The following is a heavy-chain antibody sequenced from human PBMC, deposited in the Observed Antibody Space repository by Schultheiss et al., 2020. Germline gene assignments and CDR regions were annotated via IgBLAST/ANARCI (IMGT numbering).Heavy chain of an antibody. V-gene: IGHV4-39*07. CDR3: ARDPSFGAMDY. Sequence: SETLSLTCTVSGGSISSSSYYWGWIRQHPGKGLEWIGSIYYSGSTYYNPSLKSRVTISVDTSKNQFSLKLSSVTAADTAVYYCARDPSFGAMDYWGQGTLVTVSS. CDR1: GGSISSSSYY. J-gene: IGHJ4*02. D-gene: IGHD3-16*01. CDR2: IYYSGST.